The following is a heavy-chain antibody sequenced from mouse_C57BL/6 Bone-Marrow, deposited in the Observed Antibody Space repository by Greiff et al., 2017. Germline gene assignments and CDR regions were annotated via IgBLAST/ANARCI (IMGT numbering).Heavy chain of an antibody. CDR3: ARWTTVVPLYAMDY. CDR2: IYPGSGST. J-gene: IGHJ4*01. V-gene: IGHV1-55*01. D-gene: IGHD1-1*01. Sequence: VQLQQPGAELVKPGASVQMSCKASGYTFTRYWITWVKQRPGQGLEWIGDIYPGSGSTNYNEKFKSKATLTVDTSSSTAYMQLSSLTSEDSAVYDCARWTTVVPLYAMDYWGQGTSVTVSS. CDR1: GYTFTRYW.